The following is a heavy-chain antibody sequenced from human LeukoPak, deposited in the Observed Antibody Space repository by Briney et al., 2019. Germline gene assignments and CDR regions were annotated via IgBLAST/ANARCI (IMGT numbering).Heavy chain of an antibody. V-gene: IGHV4-4*07. CDR3: ARYDSSGLGY. D-gene: IGHD3-22*01. CDR2: FFPGGST. J-gene: IGHJ4*02. CDR1: GGSISGNW. Sequence: SETLSLTCTVSGGSISGNWWSWIRQPAGKGPEWIGRFFPGGSTNYNPSLKSRVTMSVDTSKNQFSLKLGSVTAADTAIYYCARYDSSGLGYWGQGTLVTVSS.